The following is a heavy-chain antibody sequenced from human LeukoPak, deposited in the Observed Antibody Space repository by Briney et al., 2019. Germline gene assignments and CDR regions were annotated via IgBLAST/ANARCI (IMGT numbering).Heavy chain of an antibody. CDR3: ARYDYYNYYMDV. CDR1: GGSVSSSSYY. CDR2: IYYSGST. Sequence: SETLSLTCTVSGGSVSSSSYYWGWIRQPPGKGLEWIGSIYYSGSTYYNPSLKSRVTISVDTSKNQVSLKLSSVTAADTAVYYCARYDYYNYYMDVWGKGTTVTVSS. V-gene: IGHV4-39*07. J-gene: IGHJ6*03.